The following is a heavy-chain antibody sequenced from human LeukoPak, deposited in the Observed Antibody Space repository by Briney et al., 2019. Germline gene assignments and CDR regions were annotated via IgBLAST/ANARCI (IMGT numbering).Heavy chain of an antibody. CDR3: VKEGCSSGWDGY. J-gene: IGHJ4*02. CDR1: GLTFSSYA. V-gene: IGHV3-64D*06. CDR2: ISSNGVST. D-gene: IGHD6-19*01. Sequence: QTGGSLRPSCSAPGLTFSSYAMHWVRQAPGKGLEYVSAISSNGVSTYYADSVKGRFTISSDNSKYTLYLQMSSLRADCAAVYYCVKEGCSSGWDGYWGQGTLVTVSS.